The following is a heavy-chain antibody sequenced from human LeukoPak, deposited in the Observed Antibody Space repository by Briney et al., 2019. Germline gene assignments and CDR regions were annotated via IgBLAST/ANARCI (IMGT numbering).Heavy chain of an antibody. CDR2: IKTDGSRT. J-gene: IGHJ3*02. D-gene: IGHD6-13*01. V-gene: IGHV3-74*01. Sequence: GGSLRLSCAASGFTFSRYWMHWVRQAPGKGLVWVSRIKTDGSRTNYADSVKGRFTISRDNAKNTLYLQMNSLRAEDTAIYYCAREDSVAGIDDAFDIWGQGTMVTVSS. CDR1: GFTFSRYW. CDR3: AREDSVAGIDDAFDI.